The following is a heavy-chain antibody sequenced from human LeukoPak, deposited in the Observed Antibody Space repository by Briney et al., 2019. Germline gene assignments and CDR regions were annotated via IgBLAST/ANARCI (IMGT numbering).Heavy chain of an antibody. CDR1: GFSFSDYA. V-gene: IGHV3-30*02. CDR3: AKDGESGIQYSQGYFDY. J-gene: IGHJ4*02. Sequence: GGSLRLTCAASGFSFSDYAIYWVRQTPGKGLEWVAFIRYDGGNKIYADSVKGRFTISRDNSHNTVYLQMTGLRAEDTAVYYCAKDGESGIQYSQGYFDYWGQGTLVIVSS. D-gene: IGHD2/OR15-2a*01. CDR2: IRYDGGNK.